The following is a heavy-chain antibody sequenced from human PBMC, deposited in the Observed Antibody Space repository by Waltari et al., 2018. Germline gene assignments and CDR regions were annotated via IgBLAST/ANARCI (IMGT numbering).Heavy chain of an antibody. CDR2: ISNDENYK. V-gene: IGHV3-30*18. Sequence: QVQLVESGGGVVQPGRSLRLSCAASGFTFNTYGMHWVRQAPGKGLEWVAVISNDENYKYYADSVKGRFTISRDNSKNTLYLQMNSLRAEDTAVYYCAKGRPYDILTGLDYWGQGTLVTVSS. J-gene: IGHJ4*02. CDR1: GFTFNTYG. D-gene: IGHD3-9*01. CDR3: AKGRPYDILTGLDY.